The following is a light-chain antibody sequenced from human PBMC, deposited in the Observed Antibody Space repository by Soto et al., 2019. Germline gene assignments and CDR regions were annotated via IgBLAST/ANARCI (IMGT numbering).Light chain of an antibody. V-gene: IGKV4-1*01. CDR1: QNILYSSNNKNY. J-gene: IGKJ1*01. CDR3: QQYYSIPWT. Sequence: DIVMTQSPDSLAVSLGERATINCKSSQNILYSSNNKNYLAWYQQKPGQAPKLLIYWASTRESGVPDRLSGSGSGTDFTLTISSLQAEDVAVYYCQQYYSIPWTFGQGTKVEIK. CDR2: WAS.